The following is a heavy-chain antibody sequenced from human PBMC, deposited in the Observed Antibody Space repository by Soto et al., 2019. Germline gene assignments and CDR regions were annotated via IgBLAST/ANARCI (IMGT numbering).Heavy chain of an antibody. Sequence: PSETLSLTCTVSGDSISSYSWSWIRQSPGKGLEWIGYIYNDGNTNYNPSLKSRVTLSVDMSTNQFSLKLTSVTAADTAVYYCARRRISTVSTTYYFVYWGQGALVTVSS. CDR2: IYNDGNT. CDR1: GDSISSYS. V-gene: IGHV4-59*01. J-gene: IGHJ4*02. CDR3: ARRRISTVSTTYYFVY. D-gene: IGHD4-17*01.